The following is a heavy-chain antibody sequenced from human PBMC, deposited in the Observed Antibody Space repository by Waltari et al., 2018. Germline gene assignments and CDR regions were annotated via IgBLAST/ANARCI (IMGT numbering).Heavy chain of an antibody. CDR2: INAGNCNT. J-gene: IGHJ4*02. V-gene: IGHV1-3*01. CDR1: GYTFTSYA. CDR3: ARDQYDY. D-gene: IGHD4-4*01. Sequence: QVKLVQSGAEVKKRGASVKAACKATGYTFTSYAMQWVRLAPGQRLEWMGWINAGNCNTKYSQKFQGRVTITRDTSASTAYMELSSLRSEDTAVYYCARDQYDYWGQGTLVTVSS.